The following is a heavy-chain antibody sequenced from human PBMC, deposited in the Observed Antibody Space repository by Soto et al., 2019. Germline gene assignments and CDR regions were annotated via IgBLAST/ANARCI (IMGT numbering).Heavy chain of an antibody. J-gene: IGHJ6*02. D-gene: IGHD1-7*01. CDR3: ATHNWNYLSPRDGYYYYGMDV. CDR2: ISYDGSNK. CDR1: GFTFSSYA. Sequence: QVQLVESGGGVVQPGRSLRLSCAASGFTFSSYAMHWVRQSPGKGLEWVAVISYDGSNKYYADSVKGRFTISRDNSKNTLYLQMNSLRAEDTVVYYCATHNWNYLSPRDGYYYYGMDVWGQGTTVTVSS. V-gene: IGHV3-30-3*01.